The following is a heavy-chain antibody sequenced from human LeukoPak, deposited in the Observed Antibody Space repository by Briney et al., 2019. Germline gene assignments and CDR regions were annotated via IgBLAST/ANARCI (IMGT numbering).Heavy chain of an antibody. Sequence: GGSLRLSCAASGFTFSSYAMHWVRQAPGEGLEYVSAISGNGDSTFYADSVKGRFTISRDNSKHTVYLQMGGLRAEDMAVYYCARASGRYFRFEAYYFDYWGQGILVTVSS. V-gene: IGHV3-64*02. CDR1: GFTFSSYA. CDR2: ISGNGDST. CDR3: ARASGRYFRFEAYYFDY. J-gene: IGHJ4*02. D-gene: IGHD1-26*01.